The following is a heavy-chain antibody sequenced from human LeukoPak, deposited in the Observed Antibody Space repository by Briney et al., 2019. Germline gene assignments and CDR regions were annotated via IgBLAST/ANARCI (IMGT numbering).Heavy chain of an antibody. Sequence: PSETLSLTCTVSGGSLISSSYYWGCIRQPPRKGLGWTGSIYYTGSTYYNPSLRSRITISVDTSKNQFSLKLSFVTAADAAVYYCARHPRVELADPGAPHIWGQGTMVTVSS. CDR1: GGSLISSSYY. D-gene: IGHD5-24*01. CDR2: IYYTGST. J-gene: IGHJ3*02. V-gene: IGHV4-39*01. CDR3: ARHPRVELADPGAPHI.